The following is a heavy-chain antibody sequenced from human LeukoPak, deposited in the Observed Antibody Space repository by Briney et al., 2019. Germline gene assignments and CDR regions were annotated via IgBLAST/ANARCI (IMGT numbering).Heavy chain of an antibody. CDR1: GFTFSSYW. V-gene: IGHV3-23*01. D-gene: IGHD1-20*01. CDR3: AKDRGMGKNYYYYGMDV. J-gene: IGHJ6*02. Sequence: PGGSLRLSCAASGFTFSSYWMSWVRQAPGKGLEWVSAISGSGGSTYYADSVKGRFTISRDNSKNTLYLQMNSLRAEDTAVYYCAKDRGMGKNYYYYGMDVWGQGTTVTVSS. CDR2: ISGSGGST.